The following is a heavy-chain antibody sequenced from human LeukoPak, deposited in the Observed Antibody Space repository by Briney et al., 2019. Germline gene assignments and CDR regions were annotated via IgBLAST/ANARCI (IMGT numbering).Heavy chain of an antibody. D-gene: IGHD6-13*01. CDR3: ARSLAGYSSSWYHDAFDI. CDR1: GGSISSYY. V-gene: IGHV4-59*08. Sequence: SETLSLTCTVSGGSISSYYWSWIRQPPGKGLEWIGYIYYSGSTNYNPSLKSRVTISVDTSKNQFSLKLSSVTAADTAVYYCARSLAGYSSSWYHDAFDIWGQGTMVTVSS. CDR2: IYYSGST. J-gene: IGHJ3*02.